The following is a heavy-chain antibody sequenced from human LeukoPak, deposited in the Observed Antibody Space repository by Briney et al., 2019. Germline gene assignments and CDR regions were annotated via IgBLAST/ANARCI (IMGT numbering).Heavy chain of an antibody. CDR1: GFTSSSYA. CDR2: IKQDGSEK. D-gene: IGHD1-1*01. CDR3: ARARNDNSDDWFDP. J-gene: IGHJ5*02. Sequence: GGSLRLSCAASGFTSSSYAMSWVRQAPGKGLEWVANIKQDGSEKYYVDSVKGRFTISRDNAKNSLYLQMNSLRAEDTAVYYCARARNDNSDDWFDPWGQGTLVTVSS. V-gene: IGHV3-7*01.